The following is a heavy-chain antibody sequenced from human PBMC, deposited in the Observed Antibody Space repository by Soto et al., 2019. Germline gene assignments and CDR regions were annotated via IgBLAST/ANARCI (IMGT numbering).Heavy chain of an antibody. CDR2: ISGSGGST. V-gene: IGHV3-23*01. CDR1: GFTFSSYA. D-gene: IGHD2-2*01. Sequence: EVQLLESGGGLVQPGGSLRLSCAASGFTFSSYAMSWVRQAPGKGLEWVSAISGSGGSTYYADSVKGRFTISRDNSKNTLYLQMNSLRAEDTAVYYCAKGGYCSSTSCRTYYYGMDVWGQGTTVIVSS. CDR3: AKGGYCSSTSCRTYYYGMDV. J-gene: IGHJ6*02.